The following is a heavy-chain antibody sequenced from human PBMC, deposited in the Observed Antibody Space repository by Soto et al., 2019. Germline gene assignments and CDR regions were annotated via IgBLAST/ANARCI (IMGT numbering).Heavy chain of an antibody. V-gene: IGHV1-18*01. D-gene: IGHD3-3*01. CDR1: GYTFTSYG. Sequence: ASVKVSCKASGYTFTSYGISWVRQAPGQGLEWMGWISAYNGNTNYAQKLQGRVTMTTDTSTSTAHMELRSLRSDDTAVYYCARGGQPYDFWSGYYSSYYYGMDVWGQGTTVTVSS. CDR3: ARGGQPYDFWSGYYSSYYYGMDV. CDR2: ISAYNGNT. J-gene: IGHJ6*02.